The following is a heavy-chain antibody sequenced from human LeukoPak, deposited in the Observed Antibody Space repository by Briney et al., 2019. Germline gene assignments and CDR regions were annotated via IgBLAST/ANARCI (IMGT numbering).Heavy chain of an antibody. Sequence: GGSLRLSCAASGFSFSSYSMNWVRQAPGKGLEWVSSISSTSRSSYIFYAESVKGRFTISRDNTKNSLYLQMNSLRAEDTAVYYCARDYYGSGSYSSHYYYMDVWGKGTTVTISS. CDR3: ARDYYGSGSYSSHYYYMDV. J-gene: IGHJ6*03. CDR1: GFSFSSYS. D-gene: IGHD3-10*01. V-gene: IGHV3-21*01. CDR2: ISSTSRSSYI.